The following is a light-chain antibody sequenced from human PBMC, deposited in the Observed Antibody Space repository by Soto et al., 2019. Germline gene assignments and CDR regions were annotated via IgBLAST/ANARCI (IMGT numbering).Light chain of an antibody. V-gene: IGKV3-20*01. CDR3: QQYGSSPPAWT. Sequence: EIVLTQSPGTLSLSPGERATLSCRASQSVSSSYLAWYQQKPGQAPRLIISGASSRATGIPDRFSGSGSGTDVTLTISRLEPEDFAVYYCQQYGSSPPAWTFGQGTRVEVK. CDR2: GAS. J-gene: IGKJ1*01. CDR1: QSVSSSY.